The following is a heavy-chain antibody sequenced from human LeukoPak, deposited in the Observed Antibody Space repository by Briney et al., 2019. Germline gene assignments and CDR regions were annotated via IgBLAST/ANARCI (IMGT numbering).Heavy chain of an antibody. J-gene: IGHJ4*02. V-gene: IGHV5-51*01. D-gene: IGHD1-26*01. Sequence: GESLKISCKGSGYSFSTYWIGWVRQLPGKGLEWMGIMYPGDSDTRYSPSFQGQVTISADKSINTVYLQWSSLKASDTAMYYCARRAGEWELLDYWGQGTLVTVPS. CDR3: ARRAGEWELLDY. CDR2: MYPGDSDT. CDR1: GYSFSTYW.